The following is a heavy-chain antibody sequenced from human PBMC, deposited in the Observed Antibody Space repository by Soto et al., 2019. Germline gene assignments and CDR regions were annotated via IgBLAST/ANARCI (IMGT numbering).Heavy chain of an antibody. V-gene: IGHV3-48*02. CDR2: ISSSSSTI. D-gene: IGHD6-19*01. Sequence: PGGSLRLSCAASGFTFSSYSMNWVRQAPGKGLEWVSYISSSSSTIYYADSVKGRFTISRDNAKNSLYLQMNSLRDEDTAVYYCAREAGTWHLPLNWFDPWGQGPLVTVSS. CDR1: GFTFSSYS. J-gene: IGHJ5*02. CDR3: AREAGTWHLPLNWFDP.